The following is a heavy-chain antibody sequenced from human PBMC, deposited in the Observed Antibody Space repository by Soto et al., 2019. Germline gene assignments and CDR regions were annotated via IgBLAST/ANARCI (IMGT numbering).Heavy chain of an antibody. CDR1: GFTFSSYA. CDR2: ISYDGSNK. Sequence: GGSLRLSCAASGFTFSSYAMHWVRQAPGKGLEWVAVISYDGSNKYYADSVKGRFTISRDNSKNTLYLQMNSLRAEDTAVYYCAREAVALGENYYYGMDVWGQGTTVTVSS. D-gene: IGHD3-16*01. J-gene: IGHJ6*02. CDR3: AREAVALGENYYYGMDV. V-gene: IGHV3-30-3*01.